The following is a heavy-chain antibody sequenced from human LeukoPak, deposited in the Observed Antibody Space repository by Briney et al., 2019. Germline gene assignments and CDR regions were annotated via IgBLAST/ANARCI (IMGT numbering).Heavy chain of an antibody. CDR2: INHSGST. CDR3: ARGPTVTTLGNWFDP. D-gene: IGHD4-17*01. CDR1: GGSFSGYY. Sequence: ASETLSLTCAVYGGSFSGYYWSWVRQPPGKGLEWIGEINHSGSTNYNPSLKSRVTISVDTSKNQFSLKLSSVTAADTAVYYCARGPTVTTLGNWFDPWGQGTLVTVSS. J-gene: IGHJ5*02. V-gene: IGHV4-34*01.